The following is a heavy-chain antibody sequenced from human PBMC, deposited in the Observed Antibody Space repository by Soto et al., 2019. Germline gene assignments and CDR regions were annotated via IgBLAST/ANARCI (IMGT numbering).Heavy chain of an antibody. Sequence: SETLSLTCTVSGGSISSYYWSWIRQPPGKGLEWIGYIYYSGSTNYNPSLKSRVTISVDTSKNQFSLKLSSVTAADTAVYYCTGGDSYGEDDYWGQGTLVTVSS. V-gene: IGHV4-59*01. CDR2: IYYSGST. CDR3: TGGDSYGEDDY. D-gene: IGHD5-18*01. J-gene: IGHJ4*02. CDR1: GGSISSYY.